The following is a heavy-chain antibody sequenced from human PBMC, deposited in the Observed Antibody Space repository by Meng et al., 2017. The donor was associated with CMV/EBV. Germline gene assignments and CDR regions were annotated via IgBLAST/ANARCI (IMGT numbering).Heavy chain of an antibody. J-gene: IGHJ6*02. CDR1: GFTFSSYE. Sequence: GESLKISCAASGFTFSSYEMNWVRQAPGKGLEWGSYISSSGSTIYYADSVKGRFTISRDNAKNSLYLQMNSLRAEDTAVYYCARDRITIFGVVIRPVDYYYGMDVWGQGTTVTVSS. CDR3: ARDRITIFGVVIRPVDYYYGMDV. D-gene: IGHD3-3*01. V-gene: IGHV3-48*03. CDR2: ISSSGSTI.